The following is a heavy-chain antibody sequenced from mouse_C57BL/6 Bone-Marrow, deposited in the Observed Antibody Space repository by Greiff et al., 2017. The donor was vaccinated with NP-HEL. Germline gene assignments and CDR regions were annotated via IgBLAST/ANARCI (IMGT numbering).Heavy chain of an antibody. Sequence: EVNVVESGGGLVQPGGSLSLSCAASGFTFTDYYMSWVRQPPGKALEWLGFIRNKANGYTTEYSASVKGRFTISRDNSQSILYLQMNALRAEDSATYHCARYPPYYYGSSYNYAMDYWGQGTSVTVSS. J-gene: IGHJ4*01. CDR3: ARYPPYYYGSSYNYAMDY. CDR2: IRNKANGYTT. V-gene: IGHV7-3*01. CDR1: GFTFTDYY. D-gene: IGHD1-1*01.